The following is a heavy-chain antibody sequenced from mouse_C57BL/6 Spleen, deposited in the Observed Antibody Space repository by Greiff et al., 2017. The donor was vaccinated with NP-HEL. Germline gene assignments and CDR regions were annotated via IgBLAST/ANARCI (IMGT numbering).Heavy chain of an antibody. CDR2: INPSSGST. CDR1: GYTFTSYC. V-gene: IGHV1-7*01. J-gene: IGHJ4*01. CDR3: ARLMDY. Sequence: VQLQQSVAELAKPGASVKLSCKASGYTFTSYCMHWVKQMPGPGLEWIGYINPSSGSTKYNQKFKDKATLTADKSDSPAYRQLSSLTYEDFSVDYWARLMDYWGQGTSVTVSS.